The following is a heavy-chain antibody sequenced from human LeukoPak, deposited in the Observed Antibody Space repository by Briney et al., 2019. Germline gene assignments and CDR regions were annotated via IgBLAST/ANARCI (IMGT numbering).Heavy chain of an antibody. J-gene: IGHJ4*02. CDR3: ARHREGEWFGELFDY. V-gene: IGHV4-39*01. D-gene: IGHD3-10*01. CDR2: VYYRGST. CDR1: GGSISSGSFY. Sequence: PSETLSLTCTVSGGSISSGSFYWGWIRQPPGKGLEWIGSVYYRGSTYYNPSLKNRVTISGDTSQNQFSLKLSSVSAADTAVYYCARHREGEWFGELFDYWGQGILVTVSS.